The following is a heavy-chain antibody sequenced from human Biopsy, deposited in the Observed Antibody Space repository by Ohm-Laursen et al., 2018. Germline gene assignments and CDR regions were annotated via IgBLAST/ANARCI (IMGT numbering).Heavy chain of an antibody. CDR2: INPMFGTA. CDR1: GATFSNYA. V-gene: IGHV1-69*06. Sequence: SVKVSCKGSGATFSNYAINWLRQAPGQGLEWMGGINPMFGTAKYAQRFQGRVTITADKSTSTADMELSSLRSDDTAVYYCARSFGVVINFEHNWFDPWGQGTLVTVSS. CDR3: ARSFGVVINFEHNWFDP. J-gene: IGHJ5*02. D-gene: IGHD3-3*01.